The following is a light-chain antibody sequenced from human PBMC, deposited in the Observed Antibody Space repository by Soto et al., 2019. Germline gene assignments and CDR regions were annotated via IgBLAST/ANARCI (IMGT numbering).Light chain of an antibody. CDR2: KAS. J-gene: IGKJ2*01. CDR3: QQYNSYSPT. Sequence: DIQMTQSPSTLSASVGDRVTITCLASQSISSWLAWYQQKPGKAPKLLIYKASSLESGVPSRCSGSGSGTEFTLTISSLQPDDFATYYCQQYNSYSPTFGQGTNLQI. CDR1: QSISSW. V-gene: IGKV1-5*03.